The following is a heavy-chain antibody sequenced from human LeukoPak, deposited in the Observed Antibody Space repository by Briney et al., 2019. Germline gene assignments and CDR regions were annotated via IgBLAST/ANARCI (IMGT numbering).Heavy chain of an antibody. Sequence: ASVKVSCKASGYTFTGYYMHWVRQAPGQGLEWMGRINPNSGGTNYAKKFQGRVTMTRDTSISAAYMELSRLRSDDTAVYYCARDPRIAVAGKYFDYWGQGTLVTVSS. D-gene: IGHD6-19*01. V-gene: IGHV1-2*06. CDR3: ARDPRIAVAGKYFDY. J-gene: IGHJ4*02. CDR2: INPNSGGT. CDR1: GYTFTGYY.